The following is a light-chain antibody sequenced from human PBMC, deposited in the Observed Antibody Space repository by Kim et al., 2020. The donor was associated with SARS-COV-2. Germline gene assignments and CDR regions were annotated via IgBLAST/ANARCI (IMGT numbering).Light chain of an antibody. V-gene: IGKV3-15*01. CDR1: QSISSS. Sequence: EIVMTQSPATLSLSPGERATLSCRASQSISSSLAWYQQKPGQAPRVLIYGASARATGIPARFSGSGSGTEFTLTISNLQSEDFAVYYCQQYAYWWAFGQGTRLEIK. CDR2: GAS. J-gene: IGKJ5*01. CDR3: QQYAYWWA.